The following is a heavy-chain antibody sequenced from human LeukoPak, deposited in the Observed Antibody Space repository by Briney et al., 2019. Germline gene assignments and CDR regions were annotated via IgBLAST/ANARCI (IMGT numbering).Heavy chain of an antibody. CDR2: IYYSGST. Sequence: KPSETLSLTCTVSGGSISSYYWSWIRQPPGKGLEWIGYIYYSGSTNYNPSLKSRVTISVDTSKNQFSLKLSSVTAADTAVYYCARRKTYYYDSSGYYNWFDPWGQGTLVTVSS. J-gene: IGHJ5*02. V-gene: IGHV4-59*01. CDR3: ARRKTYYYDSSGYYNWFDP. CDR1: GGSISSYY. D-gene: IGHD3-22*01.